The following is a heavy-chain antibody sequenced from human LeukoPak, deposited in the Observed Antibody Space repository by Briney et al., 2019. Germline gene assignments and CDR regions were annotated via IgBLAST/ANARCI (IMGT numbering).Heavy chain of an antibody. V-gene: IGHV3-30*03. CDR3: ARYSSSWGLLNNWFDP. Sequence: GGSLSLSFAASGFTFSSYGLHWVRQAPGKGLEWVAVISFDGSDKYYADSVKGRFTISRDNAKNSLYLQMNSLRAEDTAVYYCARYSSSWGLLNNWFDPWGQGTLVTVSS. J-gene: IGHJ5*02. CDR1: GFTFSSYG. D-gene: IGHD6-13*01. CDR2: ISFDGSDK.